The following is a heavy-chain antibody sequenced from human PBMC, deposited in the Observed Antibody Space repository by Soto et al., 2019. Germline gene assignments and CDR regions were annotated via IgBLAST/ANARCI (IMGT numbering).Heavy chain of an antibody. CDR3: APVSRSKFWSGSYSAACYFDL. CDR2: IYWNDDK. V-gene: IGHV2-5*01. J-gene: IGHJ2*01. Sequence: QITLKESGPTLVKPTQTLTLTCTFSGFSLSTSGVGVGWIRQPPGKTLEWLALIYWNDDKRYSPSLKDRLTFTNDTYKXXVXPXXTTMDPVDTTTYNIAPVSRSKFWSGSYSAACYFDLWGRGTLVTVSS. CDR1: GFSLSTSGVG. D-gene: IGHD3-3*01.